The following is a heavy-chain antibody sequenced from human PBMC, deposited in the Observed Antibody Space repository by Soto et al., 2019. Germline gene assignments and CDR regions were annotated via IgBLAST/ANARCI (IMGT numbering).Heavy chain of an antibody. J-gene: IGHJ5*02. CDR3: AGGRDTVVRGVMNWFDP. CDR1: GFTFTGSA. D-gene: IGHD3-10*01. Sequence: ASVKVSCKASGFTFTGSAMQWVRQARGQRLEWIGWIVVGSGNTNYAQKFQERVTITRDMSTSTAYMELSSLRSEDTAVYYCAGGRDTVVRGVMNWFDPWGQGTLVTVSS. V-gene: IGHV1-58*02. CDR2: IVVGSGNT.